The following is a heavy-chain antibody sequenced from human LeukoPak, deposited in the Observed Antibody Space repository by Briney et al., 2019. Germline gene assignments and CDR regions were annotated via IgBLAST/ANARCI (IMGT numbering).Heavy chain of an antibody. CDR2: IWSDGSNK. J-gene: IGHJ3*01. D-gene: IGHD6-25*01. CDR1: GFTFSTYG. Sequence: GGSLRLSCVASGFTFSTYGMHWVRQAPGKGLEWVAVIWSDGSNKYYGDSVKGRFTISRDNSKNTLYLQMNSLRAEDTAVYYCARDSGHAFDVWGQATMVTVSS. V-gene: IGHV3-33*01. CDR3: ARDSGHAFDV.